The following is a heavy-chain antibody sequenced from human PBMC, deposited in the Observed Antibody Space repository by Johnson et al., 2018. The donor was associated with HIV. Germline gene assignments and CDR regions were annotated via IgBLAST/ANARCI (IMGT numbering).Heavy chain of an antibody. V-gene: IGHV3-20*04. Sequence: VRLVDSGGGVVRPGGSLRLSCAASGFTFDDYGMSWVRQASGKGPEWVSGINWNGGRTGYVDSVKGRFTISRDNAKNSLYLQMNSLRVDDTAIYYCARDPGSITMVRGDAFDIWGQGTMVTVSS. CDR1: GFTFDDYG. CDR2: INWNGGRT. J-gene: IGHJ3*02. D-gene: IGHD3-10*01. CDR3: ARDPGSITMVRGDAFDI.